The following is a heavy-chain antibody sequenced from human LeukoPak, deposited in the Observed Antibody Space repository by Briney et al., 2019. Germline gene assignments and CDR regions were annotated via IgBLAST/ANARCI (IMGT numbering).Heavy chain of an antibody. D-gene: IGHD2-2*01. Sequence: PGGSLRLSCAASGFTFSNYWMHWFRQAPGKGLAWVSRINYDGSTNYADSVKGRFTISRDNARNTLYMQMNSLRAEDTAVYYCVRGCSSTSCYPFDCWGQGTLVTVSS. CDR3: VRGCSSTSCYPFDC. V-gene: IGHV3-74*01. CDR2: INYDGST. J-gene: IGHJ4*02. CDR1: GFTFSNYW.